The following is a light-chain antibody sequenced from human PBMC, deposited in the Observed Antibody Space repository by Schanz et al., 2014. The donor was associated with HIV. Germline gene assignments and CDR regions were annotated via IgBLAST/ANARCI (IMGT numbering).Light chain of an antibody. V-gene: IGKV3-20*01. CDR1: QSVSSNF. J-gene: IGKJ1*01. CDR2: GTS. CDR3: QQYGSPPWT. Sequence: EIVLTQSPGTLSLSPGERATLSCGASQSVSSNFLAWYQQKPGQAPRLVIFGTSNRATGIPDRFSGSDSGTDFTLTISRVEPEDYAVYYCQQYGSPPWTFGQGTKVEV.